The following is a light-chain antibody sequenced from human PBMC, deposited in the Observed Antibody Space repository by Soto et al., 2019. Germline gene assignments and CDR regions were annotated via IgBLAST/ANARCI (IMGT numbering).Light chain of an antibody. V-gene: IGLV2-8*01. CDR3: CSHAGNNNYV. CDR2: AVS. J-gene: IGLJ1*01. CDR1: SRDVGGQNY. Sequence: QSVLTQPPSASGSPGQSVAISCTGTSRDVGGQNYVSWYQQHPGKAPKLLIYAVSNRPSGVPDRFSGSKSGNTASLTISGLRAEDEADYYCCSHAGNNNYVFGTGTKVTVL.